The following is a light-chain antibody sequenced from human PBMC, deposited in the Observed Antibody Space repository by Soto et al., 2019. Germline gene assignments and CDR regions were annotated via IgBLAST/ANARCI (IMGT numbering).Light chain of an antibody. V-gene: IGKV3-11*01. J-gene: IGKJ4*01. Sequence: EIVLTQSPATLSLSPGERATLSCRASQSVSSSLAWYQHKPGQAPGLLIYATSHRATDIPTRFSGSGSETDFTLTISSLEPEDFAVYYCQQRSDWPPSLTFGGGTKVEIK. CDR1: QSVSSS. CDR2: ATS. CDR3: QQRSDWPPSLT.